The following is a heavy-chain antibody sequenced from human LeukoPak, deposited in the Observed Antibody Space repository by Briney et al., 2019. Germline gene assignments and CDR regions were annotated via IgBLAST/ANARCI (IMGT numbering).Heavy chain of an antibody. Sequence: SETLSLTCAVYGVSFSGYYWSWIRQPPGKGLEWIGEINHSGSTNYNPSLKSRVTISVDTSKNQFSLKLSSVTAADTAVYYCASLVVVATRTDYWGQGTLVTVSS. J-gene: IGHJ4*02. V-gene: IGHV4-34*01. CDR3: ASLVVVATRTDY. CDR2: INHSGST. D-gene: IGHD2-15*01. CDR1: GVSFSGYY.